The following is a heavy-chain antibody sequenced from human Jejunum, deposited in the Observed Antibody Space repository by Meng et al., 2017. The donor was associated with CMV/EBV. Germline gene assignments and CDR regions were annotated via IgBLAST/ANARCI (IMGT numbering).Heavy chain of an antibody. CDR3: ARDIDH. CDR1: GFTFSSYN. Sequence: EVQLVDSGGGLVKPGGSLRLSCICSGFTFSSYNMNWVRQAPGKGLEWVSSISSSSRYINYADSVKGRFTISRDNAKNSLYLQMNSLRVEDTAIYYCARDIDHWGQGTLVTVYS. V-gene: IGHV3-21*01. CDR2: ISSSSRYI. J-gene: IGHJ5*02.